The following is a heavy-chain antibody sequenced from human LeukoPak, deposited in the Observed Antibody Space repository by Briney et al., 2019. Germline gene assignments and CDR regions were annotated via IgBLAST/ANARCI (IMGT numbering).Heavy chain of an antibody. V-gene: IGHV3-23*01. Sequence: TGGSLRLSCAASGFNFANHAMSWVRQTAGKGLEWVSAISGGGDITYYADSVKGRFTISKDNAKNTVYLQMNNLRAEDTAVYYCISFYETYWGRGTLVTVSS. CDR3: ISFYETY. D-gene: IGHD2/OR15-2a*01. J-gene: IGHJ4*02. CDR1: GFNFANHA. CDR2: ISGGGDIT.